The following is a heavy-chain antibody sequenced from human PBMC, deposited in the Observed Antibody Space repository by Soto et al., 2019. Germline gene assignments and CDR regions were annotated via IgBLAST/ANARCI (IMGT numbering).Heavy chain of an antibody. CDR1: GFTFSTYW. J-gene: IGHJ4*02. CDR3: GGGLVTLLG. Sequence: EVQLVESGGGLVQPGGSLRLSCAASGFTFSTYWMHWVRQVPGKGLVWVSRINSDGSTTSYADSVKGRFTISRDNAKNTLLLQMNSLRAEDTGVYYCGGGLVTLLGWGQGTLVTVCS. D-gene: IGHD5-18*01. V-gene: IGHV3-74*01. CDR2: INSDGSTT.